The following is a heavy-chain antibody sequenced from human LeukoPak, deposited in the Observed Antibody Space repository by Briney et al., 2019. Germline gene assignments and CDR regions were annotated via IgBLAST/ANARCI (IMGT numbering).Heavy chain of an antibody. Sequence: SETLSLTCSVSGVSVGSAGYYWTWIRQPPGKGLEWIGCMYYSGNSNYNPFLKSPVTMSLNPSKNRFSLKLSAVTAADTAVYYCARSQSQSGSYRYYFTYWGQGTLVTVSS. V-gene: IGHV4-61*08. CDR3: ARSQSQSGSYRYYFTY. D-gene: IGHD1-26*01. CDR1: GVSVGSAGYY. CDR2: MYYSGNS. J-gene: IGHJ4*02.